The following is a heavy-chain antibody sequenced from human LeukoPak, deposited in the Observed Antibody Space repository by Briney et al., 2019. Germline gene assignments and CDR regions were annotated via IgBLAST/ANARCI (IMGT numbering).Heavy chain of an antibody. CDR2: ISQSGST. CDR3: ARRNLGWYFFDY. CDR1: GGSISSRSYY. J-gene: IGHJ4*02. D-gene: IGHD6-19*01. V-gene: IGHV4-39*01. Sequence: PSETLSLTCTVSGGSISSRSYYRGWIRQPPGKGLEWIGSISQSGSTYYNPSLKSRVTMSVDTSKNQFSLKLSSVTAADTAVYYCARRNLGWYFFDYWGQGTLVTVSS.